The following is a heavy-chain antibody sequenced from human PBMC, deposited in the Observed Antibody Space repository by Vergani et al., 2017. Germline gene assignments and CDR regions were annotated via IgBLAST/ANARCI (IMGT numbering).Heavy chain of an antibody. Sequence: VQLVESGGGLVQPGGSLRLSCAAYGFTFSSYAMSWVRQAPGKGLEWVSAISGSGGSRYYADSVKGRFTSSRDNSKNTLYLQMNSLRAEDTAVYYCAKDLRELAVAGTFDYWGQGTLVTVSS. CDR1: GFTFSSYA. V-gene: IGHV3-23*04. D-gene: IGHD6-19*01. CDR3: AKDLRELAVAGTFDY. CDR2: ISGSGGSR. J-gene: IGHJ4*02.